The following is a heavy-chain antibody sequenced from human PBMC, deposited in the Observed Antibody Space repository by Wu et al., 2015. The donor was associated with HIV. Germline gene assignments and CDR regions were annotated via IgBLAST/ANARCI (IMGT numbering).Heavy chain of an antibody. V-gene: IGHV1-18*01. CDR1: GYTFTSYG. CDR2: ISAYNGNT. D-gene: IGHD1-1*01. Sequence: QVQLVQSGAEVKKPGASVKVSCKASGYTFTSYGISWVRQAPGQGLEWMGWISAYNGNTNYAQKLQGRVTMTTDTSTSTAYMELRSLRSDDTAVYYCADRLKKTGRVMSFDIVGTKGQSVHRLF. J-gene: IGHJ3*02. CDR3: ADRLKKTGRVMSFDI.